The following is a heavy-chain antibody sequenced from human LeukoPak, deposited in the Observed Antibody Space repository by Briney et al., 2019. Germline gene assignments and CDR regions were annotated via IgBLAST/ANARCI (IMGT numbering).Heavy chain of an antibody. CDR3: ARESDFLDY. V-gene: IGHV4-61*02. CDR1: GGSVTSGNYY. J-gene: IGHJ4*02. CDR2: IYTNGGA. D-gene: IGHD3-3*01. Sequence: PSQTLSLTCTVSGGSVTSGNYYWNWIRQPAGKGLEWIGRIYTNGGASYNPSLKSRVTISIDASKNQFSLKLSSVTAADTAVYYCARESDFLDYWGQGTLVTVSS.